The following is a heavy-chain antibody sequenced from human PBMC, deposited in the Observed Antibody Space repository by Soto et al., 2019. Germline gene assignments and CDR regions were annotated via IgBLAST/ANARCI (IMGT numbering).Heavy chain of an antibody. CDR1: GYNFTGYY. J-gene: IGHJ6*02. V-gene: IGHV1-2*02. Sequence: ASVKISCKASGYNFTGYYMHWVRQAPGQGLEWMGWINPNSGGTNYAQKFQGRVTMTRDTSISTAYMELSRLRSDDTAVYYCARDLVVVVPAAIMGGGYYYYGMGVWRQRTTVTVSS. CDR3: ARDLVVVVPAAIMGGGYYYYGMGV. CDR2: INPNSGGT. D-gene: IGHD2-2*02.